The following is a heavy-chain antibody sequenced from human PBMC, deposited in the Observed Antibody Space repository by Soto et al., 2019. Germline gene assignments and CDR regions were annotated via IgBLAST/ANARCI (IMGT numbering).Heavy chain of an antibody. Sequence: PSETLSLTSAVYGGSFSCYYWSWIRQPPGKGLEWIGEINHSGSTNYNPSLKSRDTISVDTSKNQFSLKLSSVTAADTAVYYCARVGSYYFDYWGQGTLVTAPQ. D-gene: IGHD1-26*01. CDR3: ARVGSYYFDY. CDR2: INHSGST. CDR1: GGSFSCYY. J-gene: IGHJ4*02. V-gene: IGHV4-34*01.